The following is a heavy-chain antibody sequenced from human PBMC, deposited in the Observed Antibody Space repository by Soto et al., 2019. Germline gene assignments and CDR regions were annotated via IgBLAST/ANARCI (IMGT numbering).Heavy chain of an antibody. CDR2: IYYSGST. CDR1: GGSISSGDYY. Sequence: QVQLQESGPGLVQPSQTLSLTCTVSGGSISSGDYYWSWIRQPPGKGLEWIGYIYYSGSTYYNPSLKSRVTISVDTCKNQFSLKLSSVTAADTAVYYCARAPSSPGYCSGGSCYSCDYWGQGTLVTVSS. CDR3: ARAPSSPGYCSGGSCYSCDY. V-gene: IGHV4-30-4*01. D-gene: IGHD2-15*01. J-gene: IGHJ4*02.